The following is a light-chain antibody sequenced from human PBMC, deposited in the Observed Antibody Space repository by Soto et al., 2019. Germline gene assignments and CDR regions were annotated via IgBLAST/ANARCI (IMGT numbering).Light chain of an antibody. Sequence: QSVLTQPASVSGSPGQSITISCTGTSSDVGGYNYVSWYQQYPGKAPKLMIYDVSKRPSGVSNRLSGSKSGNTASLTISGLQAEDEADYYCSSYTSSSTSVVFGGGTKLTVL. CDR2: DVS. V-gene: IGLV2-14*01. CDR1: SSDVGGYNY. CDR3: SSYTSSSTSVV. J-gene: IGLJ2*01.